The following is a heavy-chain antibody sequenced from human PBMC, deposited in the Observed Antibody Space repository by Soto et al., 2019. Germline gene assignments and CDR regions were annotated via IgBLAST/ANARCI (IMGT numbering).Heavy chain of an antibody. CDR3: ARDGIVVEYYFDY. CDR2: MNPNSGNT. D-gene: IGHD3-22*01. V-gene: IGHV1-8*01. J-gene: IGHJ4*02. CDR1: GYTFTSYD. Sequence: ASVKVSCKASGYTFTSYDINWVRQATGQGLERMGWMNPNSGNTGYAQKFQGRVTMTRNTSISTAYMELSSLRSEDTAVFYCARDGIVVEYYFDYWGQGTLVTVS.